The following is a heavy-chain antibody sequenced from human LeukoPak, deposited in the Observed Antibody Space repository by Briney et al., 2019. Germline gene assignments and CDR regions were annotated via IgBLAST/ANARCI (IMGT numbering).Heavy chain of an antibody. CDR3: ARGYYGSGTRRYYYYMDV. Sequence: ASVKVSCKASGYTFTNYGITWVRQAPGQGLEWMGWISAYNGNTNYAQKLQGRVTMTTDTSTSTAYMELRSLRSDDTAMYYCARGYYGSGTRRYYYYMDVWGKGTTVTVSS. D-gene: IGHD3-10*01. J-gene: IGHJ6*03. CDR1: GYTFTNYG. CDR2: ISAYNGNT. V-gene: IGHV1-18*01.